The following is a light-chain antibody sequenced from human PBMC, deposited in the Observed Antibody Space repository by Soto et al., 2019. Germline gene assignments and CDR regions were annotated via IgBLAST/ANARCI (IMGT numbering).Light chain of an antibody. CDR3: QQRSDWPLT. J-gene: IGKJ4*01. V-gene: IGKV3-11*01. CDR1: QSVSNN. Sequence: EIVMTQSPATLSVFPGERATLSCRASQSVSNNLAWYQQKPGQAPRLLIYDASNRATGIPARFSGSGSGTDFTLTIGSLEPEDFAVYYCQQRSDWPLTFGGGTKVDIK. CDR2: DAS.